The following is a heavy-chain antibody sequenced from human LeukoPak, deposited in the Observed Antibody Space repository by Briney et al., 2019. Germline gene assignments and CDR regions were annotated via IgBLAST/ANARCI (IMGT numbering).Heavy chain of an antibody. CDR1: GGSFSGYY. CDR3: ARGLNYYGSGSYYLHDY. CDR2: INHSGST. Sequence: PSETLSLTCAVYGGSFSGYYWSWIRQPPGKGLEWIGEINHSGSTNYNPSLKSRVTISVDTSKNQFSLKLSSVTAADTAVYYCARGLNYYGSGSYYLHDYWGQGTLVTVSS. D-gene: IGHD3-10*01. J-gene: IGHJ4*02. V-gene: IGHV4-34*01.